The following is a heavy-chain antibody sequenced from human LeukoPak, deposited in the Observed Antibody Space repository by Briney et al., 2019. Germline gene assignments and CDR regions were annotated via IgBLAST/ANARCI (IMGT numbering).Heavy chain of an antibody. V-gene: IGHV3-9*01. CDR3: AKDIGPHLPPASFALGY. D-gene: IGHD2-2*01. CDR2: ISWNGGSL. J-gene: IGHJ4*02. Sequence: GGSLRLSCAASGFTFDDFAIHWVRQAPGRGLEWVSGISWNGGSLSYADSVMGRFTISRDNAKNSLFLQMTSLRPEDTALYYCAKDIGPHLPPASFALGYWGQGTLVTVSS. CDR1: GFTFDDFA.